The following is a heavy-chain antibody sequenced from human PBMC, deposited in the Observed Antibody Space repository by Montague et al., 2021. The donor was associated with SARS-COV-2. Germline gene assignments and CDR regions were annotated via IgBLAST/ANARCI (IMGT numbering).Heavy chain of an antibody. CDR3: ASQEPIVVVVAAARGWFDP. D-gene: IGHD2-15*01. CDR2: IYYSGST. CDR1: GGSISSSSYY. Sequence: SETLSLPCTVSGGSISSSSYYWGWIRQPPGKGLEWIGSIYYSGSTYYTPSLKSRVTISVDTSKNQFSLKLSSVTAADTAVYYCASQEPIVVVVAAARGWFDPWGQGTLVTVSS. V-gene: IGHV4-39*01. J-gene: IGHJ5*02.